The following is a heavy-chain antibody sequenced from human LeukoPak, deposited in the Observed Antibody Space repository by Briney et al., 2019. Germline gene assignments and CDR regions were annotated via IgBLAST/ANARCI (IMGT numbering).Heavy chain of an antibody. CDR2: IWYDGSNK. D-gene: IGHD3-3*01. CDR1: GFTFSSYG. Sequence: QSGGSLRLSCAASGFTFSSYGMHWVRQAPGKGLEWVAVIWYDGSNKYYADSVKGRLTISRDNSKNTLYLQMNSLRAEDTAVYYCARDLSYDFWTPYYYYGMDVWGQGTTVTVSS. V-gene: IGHV3-33*01. J-gene: IGHJ6*02. CDR3: ARDLSYDFWTPYYYYGMDV.